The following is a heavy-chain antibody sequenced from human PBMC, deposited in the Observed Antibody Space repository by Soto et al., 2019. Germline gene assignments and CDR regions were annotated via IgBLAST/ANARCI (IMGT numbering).Heavy chain of an antibody. CDR3: ARGPGYDYIWGSYRYGDAFDI. V-gene: IGHV1-8*01. CDR2: MNPNSGNT. CDR1: GYTFTSYD. J-gene: IGHJ3*02. Sequence: ASVKVSCKASGYTFTSYDINWVRQATGQGLEWMGWMNPNSGNTGYAQKFQGRVTMTRNTSISTAYMELSSLRSEDTAVYYCARGPGYDYIWGSYRYGDAFDIWGQGTMDPVSS. D-gene: IGHD3-16*02.